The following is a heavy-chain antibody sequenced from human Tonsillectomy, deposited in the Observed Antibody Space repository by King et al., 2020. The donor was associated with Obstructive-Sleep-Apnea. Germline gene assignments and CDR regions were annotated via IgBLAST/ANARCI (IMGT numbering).Heavy chain of an antibody. CDR2: IFSCGWT. V-gene: IGHV3-53*04. J-gene: IGHJ4*02. D-gene: IGHD6-19*01. Sequence: VQLVESGGGLVQPGGSLRLSFAASGFTVSSSYMTWGRQSPGKGLELVSVIFSCGWTYYTDSVKCRFTISRHNSKNTLYLQMNSLRAEDTGVYYCARSEGGWYFFDYWGQGSLVTVSS. CDR3: ARSEGGWYFFDY. CDR1: GFTVSSSY.